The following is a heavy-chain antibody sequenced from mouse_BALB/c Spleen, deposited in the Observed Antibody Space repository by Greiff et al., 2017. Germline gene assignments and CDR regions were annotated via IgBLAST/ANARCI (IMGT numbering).Heavy chain of an antibody. CDR3: AREGGHVTTAPDAMDY. CDR1: GDSITSGY. J-gene: IGHJ4*01. Sequence: EVKLVESGPSLVKPSQTLSLTCSVTGDSITSGYWNWIRKFPGNKLEYMGYISYSGSTYYNPSLKSRISITRDTSKNQYYLQLNSVTTEDTATYYCAREGGHVTTAPDAMDYWGQGTSVTVSS. CDR2: ISYSGST. V-gene: IGHV3-8*02. D-gene: IGHD1-2*01.